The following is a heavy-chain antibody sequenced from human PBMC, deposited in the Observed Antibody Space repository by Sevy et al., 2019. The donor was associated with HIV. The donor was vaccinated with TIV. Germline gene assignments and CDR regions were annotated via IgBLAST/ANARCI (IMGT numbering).Heavy chain of an antibody. CDR2: ISYDGSNK. CDR1: GFTFSSYA. D-gene: IGHD2-8*02. J-gene: IGHJ4*02. CDR3: AREVVYARSFDY. V-gene: IGHV3-30-3*01. Sequence: GGSLRLSCAASGFTFSSYAMHWVRQAPGKGLEWVAVISYDGSNKYYADSVKGRFTISRDNSKNTLYLRMNSLRAEDTAVYYCAREVVYARSFDYWGQGTLVTVSS.